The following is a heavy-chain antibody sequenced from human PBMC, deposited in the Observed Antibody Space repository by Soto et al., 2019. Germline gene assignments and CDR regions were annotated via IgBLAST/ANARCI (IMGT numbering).Heavy chain of an antibody. J-gene: IGHJ5*02. Sequence: SETLSLTCAVYGGSFSGYYWSWIRQPPGRGLEWIGEINHSGSTNYNPSLKSRVTISVDTSKNQFSLKLSSVTAADTAVYYCARGRSSNFVNCTRGSCYQRKWFDPWGQGTLVTVSS. V-gene: IGHV4-34*01. CDR3: ARGRSSNFVNCTRGSCYQRKWFDP. D-gene: IGHD2-15*01. CDR1: GGSFSGYY. CDR2: INHSGST.